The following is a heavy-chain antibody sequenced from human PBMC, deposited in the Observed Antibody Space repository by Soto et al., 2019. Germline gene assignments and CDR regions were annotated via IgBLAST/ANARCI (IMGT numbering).Heavy chain of an antibody. V-gene: IGHV2-5*02. J-gene: IGHJ4*02. CDR3: AHKSVIAAPWDY. CDR2: IYWDDDK. CDR1: GFSLNTARMG. D-gene: IGHD6-6*01. Sequence: SCPTLVNPTETLTLTCTVSGFSLNTARMGVSWIRQPPGKAPEWLALIYWDDDKRYSPSLKSRLTITKDTSKNQVVLTMTNMDPVDKATYYCAHKSVIAAPWDYWGQGTLVTVSP.